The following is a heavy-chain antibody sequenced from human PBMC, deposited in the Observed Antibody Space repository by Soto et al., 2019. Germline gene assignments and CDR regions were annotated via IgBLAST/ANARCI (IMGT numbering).Heavy chain of an antibody. CDR3: ARAALPATAPFDY. Sequence: SETLSLTCIVSGGSISNYYWSWIRQPPGKGLEWIGYIYYSGSTNYNPSLQSRVTISVDTSKNQFSLKLSSVTAADTAVYYCARAALPATAPFDYWGQGTLVTVSS. CDR2: IYYSGST. CDR1: GGSISNYY. D-gene: IGHD2-2*01. V-gene: IGHV4-59*01. J-gene: IGHJ4*02.